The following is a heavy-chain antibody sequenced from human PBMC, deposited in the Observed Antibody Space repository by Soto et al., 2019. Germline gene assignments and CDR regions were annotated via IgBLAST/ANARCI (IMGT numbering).Heavy chain of an antibody. V-gene: IGHV4-31*03. CDR1: GVSINSGGYY. D-gene: IGHD1-1*01. J-gene: IGHJ3*02. CDR2: IYYTGHT. Sequence: QVQLQESGPGLVKPSQTLSLTCSVSGVSINSGGYYWSWIRHHPGKGLEWIGYIYYTGHTFYNASLKGRVAMSLDTSKNQFSLKLSSVTAADTAVYYCARGSTLERDALDIWGQGTMVTVSS. CDR3: ARGSTLERDALDI.